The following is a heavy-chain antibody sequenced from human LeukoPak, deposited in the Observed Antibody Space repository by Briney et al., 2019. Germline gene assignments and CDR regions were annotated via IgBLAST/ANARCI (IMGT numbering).Heavy chain of an antibody. CDR1: GFTFSSYA. CDR3: AKDEKWELGGIFLFDY. J-gene: IGHJ4*02. CDR2: ISGSGGST. Sequence: SGGSLRLSCAASGFTFSSYAMSWVRQAPGKGLEWVSAISGSGGSTYYADSVKGRFTISRDNSKNTLYLQMNSLRAEDTAVYYCAKDEKWELGGIFLFDYWGQGTLVTVSS. V-gene: IGHV3-23*01. D-gene: IGHD1-26*01.